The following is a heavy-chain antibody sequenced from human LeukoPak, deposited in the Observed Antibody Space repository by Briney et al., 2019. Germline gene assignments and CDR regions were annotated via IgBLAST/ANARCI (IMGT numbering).Heavy chain of an antibody. CDR1: GFTFSSYA. Sequence: PGGSLRLSCAASGFTFSSYAMHWVRQAPGKGLEWVAVISYDGSNKNYADSVKGRFTISRDNSKNTLYLQMNSLRAEDTAVYYCARTPYPYDFWSGLGGYWGQGTLVAVSS. CDR2: ISYDGSNK. D-gene: IGHD3-3*01. V-gene: IGHV3-30-3*01. J-gene: IGHJ4*02. CDR3: ARTPYPYDFWSGLGGY.